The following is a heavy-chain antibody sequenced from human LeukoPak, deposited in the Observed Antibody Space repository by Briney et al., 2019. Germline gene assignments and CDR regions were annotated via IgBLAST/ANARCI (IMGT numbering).Heavy chain of an antibody. CDR1: GFTFSSYW. Sequence: GGSLRLSCAASGFTFSSYWMHWVRQAPGKGLEWVSAISGSGNRAYHADSVKGRFTISRDNSKNMLYLQMNSLRAEDTALYYCAKDADISVELVVITSFDSWGQGTLVTVSS. CDR3: AKDADISVELVVITSFDS. J-gene: IGHJ4*02. CDR2: ISGSGNRA. D-gene: IGHD3-22*01. V-gene: IGHV3-23*01.